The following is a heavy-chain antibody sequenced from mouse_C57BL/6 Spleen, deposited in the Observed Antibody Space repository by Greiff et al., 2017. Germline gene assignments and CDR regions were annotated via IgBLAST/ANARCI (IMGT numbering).Heavy chain of an antibody. CDR1: YTFTDYYM. CDR2: YPGSGNTY. D-gene: IGHD2-2*01. J-gene: IGHJ3*01. CDR3: RWAMVTTAY. Sequence: VQLKQSGPELVKPGASVKMSCKASGYTFTDYYMHWVKQKPGKGLEWIGEIYPGSGNTYYNEKFKGKATLTADTSSSTAYMQLSSLTSEDSAVYFCARWAMVTTAYWGQGTLVTVSA. V-gene: IGHV1-83*01.